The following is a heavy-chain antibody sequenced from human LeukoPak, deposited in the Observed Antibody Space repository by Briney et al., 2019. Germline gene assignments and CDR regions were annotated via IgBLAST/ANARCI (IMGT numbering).Heavy chain of an antibody. CDR2: INPNSGGT. CDR3: ARFVVVPAAMGLSNWFDP. D-gene: IGHD2-2*01. CDR1: GYTFTGYY. V-gene: IGHV1-2*02. J-gene: IGHJ5*02. Sequence: ASVKVSCKASGYTFTGYYMHWVRQAPGQGLEWMGWINPNSGGTNYAQKFQGRVTMTRDTSIGTAYMELSRLRSDDTAVYYCARFVVVPAAMGLSNWFDPWGQGTLVTVSS.